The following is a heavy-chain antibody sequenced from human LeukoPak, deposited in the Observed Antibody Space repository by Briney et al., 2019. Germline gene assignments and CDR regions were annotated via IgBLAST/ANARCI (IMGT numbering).Heavy chain of an antibody. V-gene: IGHV1-8*03. CDR2: MNPNSGNT. Sequence: ASVKVSCKASGYTFTSYDINWVRQATGQGLEWMGWMNPNSGNTGYAQKFQGRVTITRNTSISTAYMELSSLTSEDTAVYYCARGRLAASDAFDIWGQGTMVTVSS. CDR3: ARGRLAASDAFDI. CDR1: GYTFTSYD. J-gene: IGHJ3*02. D-gene: IGHD6-13*01.